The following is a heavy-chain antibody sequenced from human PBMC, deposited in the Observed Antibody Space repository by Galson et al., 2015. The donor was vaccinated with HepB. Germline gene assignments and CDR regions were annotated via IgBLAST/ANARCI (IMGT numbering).Heavy chain of an antibody. CDR3: ARVHCSGGSCYPGKDWLDP. CDR1: GFTFSSYS. Sequence: SLRLSCAASGFTFSSYSMNWVRQAPGKGLEWVSSISSSSSYIYYADSVKGRFTISRDNAKNSLYLQMNSLRAEDTAVYYCARVHCSGGSCYPGKDWLDPWGQGTLVTVSS. CDR2: ISSSSSYI. D-gene: IGHD2-15*01. J-gene: IGHJ5*02. V-gene: IGHV3-21*01.